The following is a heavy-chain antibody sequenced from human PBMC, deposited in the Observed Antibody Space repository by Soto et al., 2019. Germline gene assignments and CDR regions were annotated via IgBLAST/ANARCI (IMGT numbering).Heavy chain of an antibody. J-gene: IGHJ4*02. CDR1: GFIFDDYG. D-gene: IGHD3-22*01. CDR3: ARVLSSGNSDPFDY. Sequence: EVQLVESGGGVVRPGGSLRLSCAASGFIFDDYGMSWVRQGPGKGLEWVSGINWNGGSTVYADSVKGRFTISRDNVKNSLYLQMNSLRAEDTALYYCARVLSSGNSDPFDYWGQGTLVTVSS. V-gene: IGHV3-20*04. CDR2: INWNGGST.